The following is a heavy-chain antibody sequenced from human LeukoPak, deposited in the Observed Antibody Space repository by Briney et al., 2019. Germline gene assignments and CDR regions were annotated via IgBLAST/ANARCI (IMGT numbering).Heavy chain of an antibody. CDR3: ARDWVEYYDSSGYYYDYYYMDV. V-gene: IGHV4-39*07. CDR1: GGSISSSSYY. CDR2: IYYSGST. D-gene: IGHD3-22*01. J-gene: IGHJ6*03. Sequence: SETLSLTCTVSGGSISSSSYYWGWIRQPPGKGLEWIGGIYYSGSTYYNPSLKSRVTISVDTSKNQFSLKLSSVTAADTAVYYCARDWVEYYDSSGYYYDYYYMDVWGKGTTVTVSS.